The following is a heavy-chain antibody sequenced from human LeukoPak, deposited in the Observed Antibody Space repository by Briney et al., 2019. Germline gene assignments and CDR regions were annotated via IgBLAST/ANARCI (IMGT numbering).Heavy chain of an antibody. V-gene: IGHV3-9*03. D-gene: IGHD1-26*01. CDR1: GFTFDDYA. J-gene: IGHJ4*02. CDR3: AKSLSGSLKGAFDY. CDR2: ISWNSGSI. Sequence: GGSLRLSCAASGFTFDDYAMHWVRQAPGKGLEWVSGISWNSGSIGYADSVKGRFTISRDNAKNSLYLQMNSLRAEDMALYYCAKSLSGSLKGAFDYWGQGTLVTVSS.